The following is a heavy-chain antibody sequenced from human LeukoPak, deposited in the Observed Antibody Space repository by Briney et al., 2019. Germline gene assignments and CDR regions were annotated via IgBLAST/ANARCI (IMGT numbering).Heavy chain of an antibody. J-gene: IGHJ4*02. CDR3: TRGDDFWSGKREGRNFDY. D-gene: IGHD3-3*01. CDR2: ISGSGGST. CDR1: GFTFSSYA. Sequence: PPGGSLRLSCAASGFTFSSYAMSWVRQAPGKGLEWVSAISGSGGSTYYADSVKGRFTISRDNSKNTLYLQMNSLKTEDTAVYYCTRGDDFWSGKREGRNFDYWGQGTLVTVSS. V-gene: IGHV3-23*01.